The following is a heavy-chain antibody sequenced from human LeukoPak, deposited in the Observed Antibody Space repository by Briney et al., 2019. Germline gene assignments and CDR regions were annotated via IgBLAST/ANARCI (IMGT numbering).Heavy chain of an antibody. D-gene: IGHD1-26*01. CDR1: GASIRAYY. J-gene: IGHJ4*02. CDR3: ARGDPSGRPGIGFDY. V-gene: IGHV4-59*01. CDR2: FHDSEGT. Sequence: SETLSLTCTFSGASIRAYYWSWIRQPPGKGLEWIGHFHDSEGTNYNPSLKSRAAISVDTSKNQFSLMLTSVTAADTAVYYCARGDPSGRPGIGFDYWGQGTLVTVSS.